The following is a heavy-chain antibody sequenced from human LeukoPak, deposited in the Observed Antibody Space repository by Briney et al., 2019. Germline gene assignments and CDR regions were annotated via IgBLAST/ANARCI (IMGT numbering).Heavy chain of an antibody. CDR1: GFTFSTYS. J-gene: IGHJ3*02. Sequence: GGSLRLSCAASGFTFSTYSMNWVRQAPGKGLEWVSYISSNTYTIYYADSVRGRFTISRDNAKNSLYLQMNSLRAEDTAVYYCARVRSSSWYNLDIWGQGTMVTVSS. D-gene: IGHD6-13*01. CDR2: ISSNTYTI. V-gene: IGHV3-48*01. CDR3: ARVRSSSWYNLDI.